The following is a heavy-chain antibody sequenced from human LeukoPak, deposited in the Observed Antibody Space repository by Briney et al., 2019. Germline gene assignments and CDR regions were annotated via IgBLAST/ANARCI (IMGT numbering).Heavy chain of an antibody. CDR2: ISGYNGYT. CDR1: GYTFTNYG. Sequence: ASVKVSCKASGYTFTNYGVSWVRQAPGQGLEWMGWISGYNGYTNYAQKFQFRVTMTTDTSTSTAYMELRSLTSDDTAVYYCARDKAVTTELTQYFHHWGQGTLVAVSS. CDR3: ARDKAVTTELTQYFHH. J-gene: IGHJ1*01. V-gene: IGHV1-18*01. D-gene: IGHD4-11*01.